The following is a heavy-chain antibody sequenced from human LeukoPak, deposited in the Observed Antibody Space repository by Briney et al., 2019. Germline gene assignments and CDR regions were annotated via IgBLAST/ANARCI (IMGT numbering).Heavy chain of an antibody. J-gene: IGHJ4*02. Sequence: GRSLRLSCAASGFTFDDYAMHWVRQAPGKDLEWVSGISWNSGSIDYAVPVKGRFTISRDNAKNSLSLQMNSLRPEDTAFYYCAKGTGRYWTFFDYWGQGTLVTVSS. CDR2: ISWNSGSI. V-gene: IGHV3-9*01. CDR3: AKGTGRYWTFFDY. CDR1: GFTFDDYA. D-gene: IGHD1-26*01.